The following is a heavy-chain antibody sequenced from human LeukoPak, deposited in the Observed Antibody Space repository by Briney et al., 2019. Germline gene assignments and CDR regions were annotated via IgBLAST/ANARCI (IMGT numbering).Heavy chain of an antibody. D-gene: IGHD3-10*01. CDR2: ISDSGDST. J-gene: IGHJ4*02. V-gene: IGHV3-23*01. Sequence: GGSLRLSCAASGFTFSSYSMTWVRQTPGKGLEWVSGISDSGDSTYYADSVKGRFIISRDNSRNTLYLEMNSLRAEDTAVYYCTKWSGFGNDWGQGTLVTVSS. CDR1: GFTFSSYS. CDR3: TKWSGFGND.